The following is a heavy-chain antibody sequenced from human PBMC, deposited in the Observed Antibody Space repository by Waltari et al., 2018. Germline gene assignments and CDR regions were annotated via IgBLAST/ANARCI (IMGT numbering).Heavy chain of an antibody. D-gene: IGHD5-12*01. J-gene: IGHJ4*02. CDR3: ARDRLRGYQD. V-gene: IGHV1-8*03. CDR2: RNPNSGNT. CDR1: GYTFNSYA. Sequence: QVQLVQSGAEVQKPGASVQVSCQASGYTFNSYAINWVRPATGPGSGWRGGRNPNSGNTGYAQKFQGRVTITRNTSISTAYMELSSRRSEDTAVYYCARDRLRGYQDWGQGTLVIVSS.